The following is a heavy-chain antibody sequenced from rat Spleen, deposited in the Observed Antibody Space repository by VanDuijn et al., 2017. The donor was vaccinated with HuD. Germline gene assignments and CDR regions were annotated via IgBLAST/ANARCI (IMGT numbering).Heavy chain of an antibody. J-gene: IGHJ1*01. CDR3: ARSNWDLPYWNFDF. V-gene: IGHV2-13*01. Sequence: QVQLQESGPGLVQPSQTLSLSCTVSGFSLGSYGVVWIRQPPGKGLEWMGVIWGNGSTTYNSALKSRLSISRDTSKSQVFLKMNSLQTEDTATYYCARSNWDLPYWNFDFWGPGTMVTVSS. D-gene: IGHD5-1*01. CDR1: GFSLGSYG. CDR2: IWGNGST.